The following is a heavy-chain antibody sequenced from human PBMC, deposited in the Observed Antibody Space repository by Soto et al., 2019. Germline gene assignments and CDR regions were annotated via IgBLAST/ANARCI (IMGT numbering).Heavy chain of an antibody. CDR3: ARDYPRGSFDY. CDR2: IWYDGSNK. Sequence: PGGSLRLSCAASGFTFSSYGMHWVSQAPGKGLEWVAVIWYDGSNKYYADSVKGRFTISRDNSKNTLYLQMNSLRAEDTAVYYCARDYPRGSFDYWGQGTLVTVSS. D-gene: IGHD5-12*01. CDR1: GFTFSSYG. J-gene: IGHJ4*02. V-gene: IGHV3-33*01.